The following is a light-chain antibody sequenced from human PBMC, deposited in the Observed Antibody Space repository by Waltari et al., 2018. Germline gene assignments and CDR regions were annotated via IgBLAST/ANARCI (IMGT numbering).Light chain of an antibody. Sequence: QSVLTQPPSVSAAPGQQVTISCSGSNSNIGNKDVSWYQQVPGTAPKLLIYDNDKRPSGIPDRFSGFKSGTSATLGITGLQTGDEAEYYCGTWDSSLSDVVFGGGT. CDR2: DND. CDR1: NSNIGNKD. J-gene: IGLJ3*02. CDR3: GTWDSSLSDVV. V-gene: IGLV1-51*01.